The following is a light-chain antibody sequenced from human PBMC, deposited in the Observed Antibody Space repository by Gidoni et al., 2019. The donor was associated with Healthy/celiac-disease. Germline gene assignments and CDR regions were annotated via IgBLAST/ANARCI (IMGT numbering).Light chain of an antibody. CDR2: AAS. CDR1: QGISSY. CDR3: QQYYSYPRT. V-gene: IGKV1-8*01. J-gene: IGKJ1*01. Sequence: AIRMTQSPSSFSASTGDRVTITCRSSQGISSYLAWYQQKPGKAPKLLIYAASTLQSGVPSRFSGSGSGTCFTLTFGCLQSEDFATYCCQQYYSYPRTFGQGTKVEIK.